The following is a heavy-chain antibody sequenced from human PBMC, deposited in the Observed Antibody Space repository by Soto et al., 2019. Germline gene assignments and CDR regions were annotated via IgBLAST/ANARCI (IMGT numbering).Heavy chain of an antibody. CDR2: IRSQPNGHAT. CDR1: GFTFSESA. J-gene: IGHJ4*02. V-gene: IGHV3-73*02. Sequence: EVQLVESGGGFVRPGGSLTHSCRTSGFTFSESAMNWVRQASGKGLEWVGHIRSQPNGHATEYAASVKGRFTISRDDSRNTAYLQMDSLKTEDTAVYFCNRDWRHAAVYWGRGILDTVSS. CDR3: NRDWRHAAVY. D-gene: IGHD1-1*01.